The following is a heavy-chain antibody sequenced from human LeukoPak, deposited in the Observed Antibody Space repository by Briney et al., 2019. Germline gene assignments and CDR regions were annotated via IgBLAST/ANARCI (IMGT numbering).Heavy chain of an antibody. D-gene: IGHD6-13*01. CDR1: GFTFSSFV. CDR3: ARNSAGIAAAGPFDY. CDR2: IWYDESNE. Sequence: GRSLRLSCAASGFTFSSFVMHWVRQAPGKGLEWVAVIWYDESNEYYADSVKGRFTISRDNSKNTLYLQMNSLRAEDTAVYYCARNSAGIAAAGPFDYWGQGTLVTVSS. V-gene: IGHV3-33*01. J-gene: IGHJ4*02.